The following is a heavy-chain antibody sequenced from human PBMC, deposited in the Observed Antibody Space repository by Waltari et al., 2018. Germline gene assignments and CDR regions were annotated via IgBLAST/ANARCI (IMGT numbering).Heavy chain of an antibody. J-gene: IGHJ6*03. CDR3: ARQSPGSATYYYYMDV. Sequence: EVQLVQSGAEVKKTGESLKISCKGSGYSFTSYWIGWVRQMHGKGLEWMGIIYPGYPASRYSPSFQGQVTLSADNSITTAYLQWSSLKASDTAMYYCARQSPGSATYYYYMDVWGKGTTVTVSS. CDR2: IYPGYPAS. D-gene: IGHD3-10*01. CDR1: GYSFTSYW. V-gene: IGHV5-51*01.